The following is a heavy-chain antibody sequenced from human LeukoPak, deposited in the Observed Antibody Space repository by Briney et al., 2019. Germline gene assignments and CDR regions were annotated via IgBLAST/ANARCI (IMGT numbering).Heavy chain of an antibody. D-gene: IGHD2/OR15-2a*01. CDR3: ARGAAPVLPLYYFDY. CDR1: GFTFSSYA. CDR2: ISYDGSNK. Sequence: PGGSLRLSCAASGFTFSSYAMHWVRQAPGKGLEWVAVISYDGSNKYYADSVKGRFTISRDNSKNTLYLQMNSLRAEDTAVYYCARGAAPVLPLYYFDYWGQGTLVTVSS. V-gene: IGHV3-30-3*01. J-gene: IGHJ4*02.